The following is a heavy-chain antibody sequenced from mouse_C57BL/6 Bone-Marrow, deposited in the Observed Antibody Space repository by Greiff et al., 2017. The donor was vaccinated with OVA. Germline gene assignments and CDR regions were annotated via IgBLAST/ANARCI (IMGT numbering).Heavy chain of an antibody. D-gene: IGHD3-3*01. J-gene: IGHJ3*01. V-gene: IGHV1-5*01. CDR2: IYPGNSDT. CDR1: GYTFTSYW. CDR3: TVGTLFAY. Sequence: EVQLQQSGTVLARPGASVKMSCKTSGYTFTSYWMHWVKQRPGQGLEWIGAIYPGNSDTSYNQKFKGKAKLTAVTSASPAYMELSSLAYEDSAVYYSTVGTLFAYWGQGTLVTVSA.